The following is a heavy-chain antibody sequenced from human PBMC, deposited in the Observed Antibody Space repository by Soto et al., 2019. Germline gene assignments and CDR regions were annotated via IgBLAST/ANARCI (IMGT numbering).Heavy chain of an antibody. V-gene: IGHV3-74*01. CDR3: ARARIVGATTEYFDY. Sequence: GGSLRLSCAASGFTFSSYWMHWVRQAPGKGLVWVSRINSDGSSTSYADSVKGRFTISRDNSKNTLYLQMNSLRAEDTAVYYCARARIVGATTEYFDYWGQGTLVTVSS. D-gene: IGHD1-26*01. CDR1: GFTFSSYW. CDR2: INSDGSST. J-gene: IGHJ4*02.